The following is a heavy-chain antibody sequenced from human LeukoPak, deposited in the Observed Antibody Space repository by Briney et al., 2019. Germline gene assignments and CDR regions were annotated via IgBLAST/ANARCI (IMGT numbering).Heavy chain of an antibody. V-gene: IGHV3-30*02. J-gene: IGHJ4*02. D-gene: IGHD6-13*01. Sequence: GGSLRLSCAASGFTFSTCGMHWVRQAPGKGLEWMAFINDGGNKKDYADSVKGRLTISRDTSKNILYLQMNSLRVEDTAVYYCVKDFHNSWTFDYWGQGTLVTVSS. CDR2: INDGGNKK. CDR1: GFTFSTCG. CDR3: VKDFHNSWTFDY.